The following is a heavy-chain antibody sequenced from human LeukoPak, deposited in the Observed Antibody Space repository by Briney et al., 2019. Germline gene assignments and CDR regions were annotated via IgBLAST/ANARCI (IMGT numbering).Heavy chain of an antibody. Sequence: ASVKVSCKASGYTFINYNIHWVRQAPGQGLEWMGIIIPSGGSTIYAQKFRGRVTMTRDTSTSTVYMELSSLRPEDTAVYYCARDIRSGWYYFDYWGQGTLVTVPS. CDR3: ARDIRSGWYYFDY. CDR2: IIPSGGST. V-gene: IGHV1-46*01. D-gene: IGHD6-19*01. CDR1: GYTFINYN. J-gene: IGHJ4*02.